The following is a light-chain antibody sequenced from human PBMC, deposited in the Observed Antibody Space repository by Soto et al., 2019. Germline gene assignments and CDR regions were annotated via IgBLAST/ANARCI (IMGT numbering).Light chain of an antibody. CDR1: SRDIETYNL. J-gene: IGLJ2*01. CDR2: EGT. V-gene: IGLV2-23*01. Sequence: QSALTQPASVSGSPGQSITISCTGTSRDIETYNLVSWYQQHPGKAPKLMIYEGTKRPSGVSDRFSGSKSGNTASLTISGLQAEDEAEYYCCSYAHSSTMVFGGGTKVTVL. CDR3: CSYAHSSTMV.